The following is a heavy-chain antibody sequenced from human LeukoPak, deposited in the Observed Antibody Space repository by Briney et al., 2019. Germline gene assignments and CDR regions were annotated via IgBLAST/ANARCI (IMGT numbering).Heavy chain of an antibody. CDR1: GYTFTGYY. Sequence: ASVKVSCKASGYTFTGYYVHWVRQAPGQGLEWMGWINPNSGGTYYAQKFQGRVTMTSDTSISSAYMELSRLRSDDRAVYYCARSRARQYFDYWGQGTLVTVSS. V-gene: IGHV1-2*02. CDR2: INPNSGGT. CDR3: ARSRARQYFDY. J-gene: IGHJ4*02.